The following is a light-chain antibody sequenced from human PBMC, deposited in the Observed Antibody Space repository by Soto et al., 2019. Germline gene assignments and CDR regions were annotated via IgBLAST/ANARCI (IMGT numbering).Light chain of an antibody. V-gene: IGKV1-6*01. CDR1: QDIRNT. J-gene: IGKJ1*01. CDR2: AAS. CDR3: LQYYNFSWT. Sequence: AIQMTQSPSSLSASVGDRVTISCRASQDIRNTLAWYQQKPGEAPKLLIFAASNLQSGVPSRFSGSGSVTDFTLAITGLQPEDFAPYYCLQYYNFSWTFGQGTKVDIK.